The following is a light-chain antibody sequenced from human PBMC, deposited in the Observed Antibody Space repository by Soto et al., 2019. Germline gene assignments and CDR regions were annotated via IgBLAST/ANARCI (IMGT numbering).Light chain of an antibody. CDR2: GAN. CDR1: QSVGSS. J-gene: IGKJ1*01. CDR3: LQYSNGPRT. Sequence: EIVWTQSPGTLSLSPGERATLSCRASQSVGSSLAWYQHKPGQAPRLLIYGANTRATGIPARFSGSGYGAEFTLTINSLQSEDFALYYCLQYSNGPRTFGQGTKVDIK. V-gene: IGKV3-15*01.